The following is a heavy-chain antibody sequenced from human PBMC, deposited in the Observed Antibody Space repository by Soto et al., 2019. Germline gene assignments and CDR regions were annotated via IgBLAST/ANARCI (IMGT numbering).Heavy chain of an antibody. CDR2: IKHDGSGT. CDR3: VRVDGDYYDGNGYLGRH. V-gene: IGHV3-74*01. J-gene: IGHJ4*02. Sequence: EVQLVESGGGLVQPGGSLRLSCAASGFTFSSYWMHWVRQAPGKGLVWVSRIKHDGSGTYYADSVKGRLTISRDNAKNTLYLQMNSLRVEDTAVYYCVRVDGDYYDGNGYLGRHWGQGILVTVSS. CDR1: GFTFSSYW. D-gene: IGHD3-22*01.